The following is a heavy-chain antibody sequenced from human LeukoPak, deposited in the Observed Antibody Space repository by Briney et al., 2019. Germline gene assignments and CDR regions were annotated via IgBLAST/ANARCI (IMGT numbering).Heavy chain of an antibody. CDR3: ARGYRDGYHPTGY. D-gene: IGHD5-24*01. V-gene: IGHV3-7*03. CDR2: IKEDGSER. CDR1: AFIFSGHW. Sequence: QTGGSLRLSCEGSAFIFSGHWMNWVRQTPGKGLEWEASIKEDGSERQYVDSVKGRFSISRDNTKGSLFLQLNSLRAEDTAVYYCARGYRDGYHPTGYWGQGTLVTVPS. J-gene: IGHJ4*02.